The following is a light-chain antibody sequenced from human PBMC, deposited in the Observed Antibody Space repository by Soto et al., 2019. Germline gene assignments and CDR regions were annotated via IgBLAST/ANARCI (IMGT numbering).Light chain of an antibody. Sequence: EIVLTQSPATLSFSQGERATLSCRASQSVSSYLAWYQQKPGQAPRLLIYGASTRATGIPARFSGSGSGTEFTLTISSLQSEDLAVYYCHQYNNWSWTFGQGTKVDIK. V-gene: IGKV3-15*01. J-gene: IGKJ1*01. CDR3: HQYNNWSWT. CDR2: GAS. CDR1: QSVSSY.